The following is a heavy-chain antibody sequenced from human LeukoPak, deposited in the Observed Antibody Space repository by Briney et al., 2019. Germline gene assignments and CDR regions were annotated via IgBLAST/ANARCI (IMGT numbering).Heavy chain of an antibody. CDR1: GFTFSSYA. V-gene: IGHV3-30-3*01. Sequence: QTGGSLRLSCAASGFTFSSYAMHWVRQAPGKGLEWVAVISYDGSNKYYADSVKGRFTISRDNSKNTLYLQMNSLRAEDTAVYYCAREGGYDLGKLYYFDYWGQGTLVTVSS. D-gene: IGHD5-12*01. CDR2: ISYDGSNK. CDR3: AREGGYDLGKLYYFDY. J-gene: IGHJ4*02.